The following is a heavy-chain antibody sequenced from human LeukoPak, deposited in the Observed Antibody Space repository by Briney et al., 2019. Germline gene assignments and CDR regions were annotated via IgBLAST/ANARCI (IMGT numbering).Heavy chain of an antibody. CDR1: GFTFSRFW. Sequence: GGSLRLSCAASGFTFSRFWMSWVRQAPGKGLEWVASINQDESRKHYSDSVRGRFTISRDNTRNSLFLHMDSLSVDDTAIYYCAKLIRDVTIYDFWGRGALVTVSS. V-gene: IGHV3-7*01. J-gene: IGHJ2*01. CDR3: AKLIRDVTIYDF. CDR2: INQDESRK. D-gene: IGHD3/OR15-3a*01.